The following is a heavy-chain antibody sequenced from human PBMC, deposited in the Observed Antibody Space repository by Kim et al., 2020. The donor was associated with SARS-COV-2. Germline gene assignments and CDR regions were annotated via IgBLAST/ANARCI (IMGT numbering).Heavy chain of an antibody. CDR3: AKAYYDSRPDAFDI. Sequence: ADSVKGRFTISRDNSKNTLYLQMNSLRAEDTAVYYCAKAYYDSRPDAFDIWGQGTMVTVSS. J-gene: IGHJ3*02. V-gene: IGHV3-23*01. D-gene: IGHD3-22*01.